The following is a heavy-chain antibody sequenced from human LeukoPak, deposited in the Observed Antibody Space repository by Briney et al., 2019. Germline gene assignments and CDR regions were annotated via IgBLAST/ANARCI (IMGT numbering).Heavy chain of an antibody. Sequence: PGGSLRLSCAASGFTFSDYYMSWIRQAPGKGLEWVSYISSGGSTIYYADSVKGRFTISRDNSKNTLYLQMNSLRAEDTAVYYCAKDASIAAAYTPGYYYYYMDVWGKGTTVTVSS. CDR2: ISSGGSTI. V-gene: IGHV3-11*04. CDR3: AKDASIAAAYTPGYYYYYMDV. J-gene: IGHJ6*03. CDR1: GFTFSDYY. D-gene: IGHD6-13*01.